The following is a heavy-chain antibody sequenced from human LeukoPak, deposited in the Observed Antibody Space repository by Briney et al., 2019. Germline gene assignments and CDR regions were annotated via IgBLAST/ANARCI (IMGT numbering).Heavy chain of an antibody. CDR2: IYYSGST. D-gene: IGHD6-6*01. CDR3: ARHMGGETHSSSLFYYYMDV. Sequence: PSETLSLTCTVSGGSISSSSYYWGWIRQPPGKGLEWIGSIYYSGSTYYNPSLKSRVTISVDTSKNQFSLKLSSVTAADTAVYYCARHMGGETHSSSLFYYYMDVWGKGTTVTVSS. CDR1: GGSISSSSYY. J-gene: IGHJ6*03. V-gene: IGHV4-39*07.